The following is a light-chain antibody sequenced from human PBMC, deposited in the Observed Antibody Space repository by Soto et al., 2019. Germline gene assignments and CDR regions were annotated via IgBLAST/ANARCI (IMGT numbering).Light chain of an antibody. CDR1: SSDVGNYNL. J-gene: IGLJ1*01. V-gene: IGLV2-23*02. CDR3: CSYAVSVTYV. Sequence: QSALTQPASVSGSPGQSITISCTGTSSDVGNYNLVSWYQQHPGKAPKLIIYEVSKRPSGVSNRFSGSKSGNTASLTISGLQAEDEADYYCCSYAVSVTYVFGTGTKLTVL. CDR2: EVS.